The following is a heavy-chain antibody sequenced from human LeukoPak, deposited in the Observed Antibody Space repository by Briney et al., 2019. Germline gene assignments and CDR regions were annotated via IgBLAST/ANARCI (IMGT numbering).Heavy chain of an antibody. CDR1: GFTFSNYW. CDR2: INSDGINT. Sequence: GGSLRLSCAASGFTFSNYWMHWVRQAPGKGLVWVSRINSDGINTSYADSVKGRLTISRDNAKNSLYLQMNSLRAEDTAVYYCARDYGGSSPFDYWGQGTLVTVSS. D-gene: IGHD4-23*01. CDR3: ARDYGGSSPFDY. J-gene: IGHJ4*02. V-gene: IGHV3-74*01.